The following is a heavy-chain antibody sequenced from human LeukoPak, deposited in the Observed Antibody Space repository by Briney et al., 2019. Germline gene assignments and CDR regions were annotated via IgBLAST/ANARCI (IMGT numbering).Heavy chain of an antibody. CDR2: IYYSGST. D-gene: IGHD3-3*01. V-gene: IGHV4-39*07. CDR3: ARENYDFWSGYPDY. CDR1: GGSISSSSYY. J-gene: IGHJ4*02. Sequence: KPSETLSLTCTVSGGSISSSSYYWGWIRQPPGKGLEWIGSIYYSGSTYYNPSLKSRVTISVDTSKNQISLKLSSVTAADTAVYYCARENYDFWSGYPDYWGQGTLVTVSS.